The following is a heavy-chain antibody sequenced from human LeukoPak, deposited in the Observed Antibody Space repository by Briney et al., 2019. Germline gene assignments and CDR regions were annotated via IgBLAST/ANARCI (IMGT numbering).Heavy chain of an antibody. V-gene: IGHV3-21*01. CDR3: AKDLIKPGGYFDY. D-gene: IGHD1-14*01. Sequence: GGSLRLSCAASGFTFSSYSMNWVRQAPGKGLEWVSSISSSSSYIYYADSVKGRFTISRDNSKNTLYLQMNSLRAEDTAVYYCAKDLIKPGGYFDYWGQGTLVTVSS. CDR2: ISSSSSYI. CDR1: GFTFSSYS. J-gene: IGHJ4*02.